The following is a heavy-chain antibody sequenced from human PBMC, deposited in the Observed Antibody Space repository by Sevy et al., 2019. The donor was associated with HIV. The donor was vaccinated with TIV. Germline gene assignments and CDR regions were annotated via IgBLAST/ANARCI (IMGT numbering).Heavy chain of an antibody. J-gene: IGHJ5*02. CDR2: ISSSGSTI. CDR3: ARFRGYQLLYGGWFDP. Sequence: GGSLRLSCAASGFTFSDYYMSWIRQAPGKGLEWVSYISSSGSTIYYAGSVKGRFTISRDNAKNSLYLQMNSLRAEDTAVYYCARFRGYQLLYGGWFDPWGQGTLVTVSS. CDR1: GFTFSDYY. D-gene: IGHD2-2*02. V-gene: IGHV3-11*01.